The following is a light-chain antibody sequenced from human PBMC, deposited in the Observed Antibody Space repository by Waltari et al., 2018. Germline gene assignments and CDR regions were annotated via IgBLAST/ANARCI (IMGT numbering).Light chain of an antibody. CDR3: ATWDDSLNGQL. CDR2: SND. CDR1: RSNLGSNP. J-gene: IGLJ2*01. Sequence: QSVLTQPPSASGTPGQGVTISCSGSRSNLGSNPVNWYQQLPGAAPKLLLYSNDQRPSGVPDRFSGSKSGTSASLGISGLQSEDEADYYCATWDDSLNGQLFGGGTKLTVL. V-gene: IGLV1-44*01.